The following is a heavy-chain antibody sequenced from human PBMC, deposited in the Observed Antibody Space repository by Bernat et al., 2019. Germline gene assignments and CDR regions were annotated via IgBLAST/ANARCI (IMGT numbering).Heavy chain of an antibody. V-gene: IGHV3-74*01. Sequence: EVQLVESGGGLVQPGGSLRLSCAASGFTFGGYCMHWVRQAPGKGLVWVSRICSDGSSTSYADSVKGRFTISSDNSKNTLYLQMNGLRAEDTAVYYWGRDRSGGWMDPWGQGTMVTVSS. J-gene: IGHJ5*02. D-gene: IGHD6-25*01. CDR1: GFTFGGYC. CDR3: GRDRSGGWMDP. CDR2: ICSDGSST.